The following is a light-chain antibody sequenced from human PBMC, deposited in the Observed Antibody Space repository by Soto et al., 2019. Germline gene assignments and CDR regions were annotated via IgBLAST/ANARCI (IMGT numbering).Light chain of an antibody. CDR2: RAS. CDR3: QQYNDWPPRWT. CDR1: QSVTVN. Sequence: EIVMTQSPATLSLSPGERATLSCRASQSVTVNLAWYQQKPGQAPRLLIYRASTRATGIPARFSGGGSGTEFTLTISSLQSEDFAVYICQQYNDWPPRWTFGQGPKVEI. V-gene: IGKV3-15*01. J-gene: IGKJ1*01.